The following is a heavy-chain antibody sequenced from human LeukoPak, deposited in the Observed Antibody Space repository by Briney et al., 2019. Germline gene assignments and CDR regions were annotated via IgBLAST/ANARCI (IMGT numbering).Heavy chain of an antibody. CDR3: ARDGTVTTHYMDV. D-gene: IGHD4-11*01. Sequence: PGGSLRLSCAASGFTFSSYGMHWVRQAPGKGLEWVAFIRYDGSNKYYADSVKGRFTISRDNSKNSLYLQMNSLRAEDTAVYYCARDGTVTTHYMDVWGKGTTVTVSS. CDR2: IRYDGSNK. J-gene: IGHJ6*03. CDR1: GFTFSSYG. V-gene: IGHV3-30*02.